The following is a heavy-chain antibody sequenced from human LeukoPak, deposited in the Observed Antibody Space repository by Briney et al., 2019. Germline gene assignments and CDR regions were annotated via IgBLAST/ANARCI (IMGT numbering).Heavy chain of an antibody. CDR2: IYYSGST. CDR3: ARDDYSNGGYFDL. J-gene: IGHJ2*01. V-gene: IGHV4-39*02. Sequence: SETLSLTCTVSGGSISSSSYYWGWIRQPPGKGLEWIGSIYYSGSTYYNPSLKSRVTISVDTSKNQFSLKLSSVTAADTAVYYCARDDYSNGGYFDLWGRGTLVTVSS. CDR1: GGSISSSSYY. D-gene: IGHD4-11*01.